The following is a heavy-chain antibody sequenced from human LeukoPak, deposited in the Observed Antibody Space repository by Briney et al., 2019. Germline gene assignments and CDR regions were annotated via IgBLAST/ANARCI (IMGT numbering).Heavy chain of an antibody. CDR1: GGSFSGYY. D-gene: IGHD3-10*01. V-gene: IGHV4-34*01. CDR2: INHSGST. J-gene: IGHJ5*02. Sequence: SETLSLTCAVYGGSFSGYYWSWIRQPPGKGLEWIGEINHSGSTNYNPSLKSRVTISVDTSKSQFSLKLSSVTAADTAVYYCARGLWFGELHNWFDHWGQGTLVTVSS. CDR3: ARGLWFGELHNWFDH.